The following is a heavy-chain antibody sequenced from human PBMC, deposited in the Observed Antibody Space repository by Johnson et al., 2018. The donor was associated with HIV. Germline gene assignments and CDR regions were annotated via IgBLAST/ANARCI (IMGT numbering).Heavy chain of an antibody. Sequence: VPLVESGGGLIQPGGSLRLSCAASGFTASSNYMSWVRQAPGKGLAWVSVIYNDGNTYYADSVKGRFTISRDNSKNTLYLQMNSLRAEDTAVYYCARDLRYSGYEYAFDIWGQGTMVTVSS. CDR1: GFTASSNY. CDR2: IYNDGNT. D-gene: IGHD5-12*01. CDR3: ARDLRYSGYEYAFDI. J-gene: IGHJ3*02. V-gene: IGHV3-53*01.